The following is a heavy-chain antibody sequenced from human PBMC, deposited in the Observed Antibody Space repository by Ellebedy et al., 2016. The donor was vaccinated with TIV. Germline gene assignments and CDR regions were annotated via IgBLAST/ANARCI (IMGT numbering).Heavy chain of an antibody. D-gene: IGHD5-24*01. Sequence: GESLKISCAASGFTFSSYSMNWVRQAPGKGLEWVSDIDSGRTTVYYADSVKGRFTISRDNAKNSLFRQMDSLRAEDTAAYYCARELQSAFDSWGQGILVTVSS. CDR3: ARELQSAFDS. CDR2: IDSGRTTV. CDR1: GFTFSSYS. J-gene: IGHJ4*02. V-gene: IGHV3-48*04.